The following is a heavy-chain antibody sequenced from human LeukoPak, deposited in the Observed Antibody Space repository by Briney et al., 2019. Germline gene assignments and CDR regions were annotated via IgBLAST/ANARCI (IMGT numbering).Heavy chain of an antibody. CDR2: IKQDGSEI. D-gene: IGHD4-17*01. V-gene: IGHV3-7*01. J-gene: IGHJ4*02. Sequence: PGGSLRLSCVASGFTFSSYWMSWVRQAPGKGLEWVANIKQDGSEIHYVDSVKGRFTISRDNAKNSVYLQMNSLRAEDTAVHYCARDYGDTYWGQGTLVTVSS. CDR3: ARDYGDTY. CDR1: GFTFSSYW.